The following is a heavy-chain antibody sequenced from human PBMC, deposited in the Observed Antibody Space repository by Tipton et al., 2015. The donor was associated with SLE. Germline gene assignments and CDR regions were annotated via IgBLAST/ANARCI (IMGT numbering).Heavy chain of an antibody. CDR3: ARDHGAQGYFDL. Sequence: TLSLTCSVAGLSMTTRPWWTWVRQPPGKGLEWVGEVHHTGGNNYNPSLRSRVTISMDTSKSQFSLTLKSETAADTAVYYCARDHGAQGYFDLWGHGTLVTVSS. CDR2: VHHTGGN. CDR1: GLSMTTRPW. J-gene: IGHJ2*01. V-gene: IGHV4-4*02. D-gene: IGHD1-26*01.